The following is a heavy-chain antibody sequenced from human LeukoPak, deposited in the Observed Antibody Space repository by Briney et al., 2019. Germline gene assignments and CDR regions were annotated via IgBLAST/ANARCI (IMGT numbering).Heavy chain of an antibody. V-gene: IGHV1-18*04. CDR3: ASKYRVGATTGHAFDI. D-gene: IGHD1-26*01. CDR2: INPNSGNT. CDR1: GYTFTGYY. Sequence: GASVKVSCKASGYTFTGYYMHWMRQAPGQGLEWMGWINPNSGNTNYAQKLQGRVTMTTDTSTSTAYMELRSLRSDDTAVYYCASKYRVGATTGHAFDIWGQGTMVTVSS. J-gene: IGHJ3*02.